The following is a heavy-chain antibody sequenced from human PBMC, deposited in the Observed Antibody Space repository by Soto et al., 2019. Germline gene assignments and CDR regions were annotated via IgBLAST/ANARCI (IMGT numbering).Heavy chain of an antibody. D-gene: IGHD3-22*01. CDR3: ARDPYYDSSGYYRALDYYYGMDV. Sequence: GASVKVSCKASGYTFTSYGISWVRQAPGQGLEWMGWISAYNGNTNYAQKLQGRVTMTTDTSTSTAYMELRSLRSDDTAVYYCARDPYYDSSGYYRALDYYYGMDVWG. CDR1: GYTFTSYG. V-gene: IGHV1-18*04. CDR2: ISAYNGNT. J-gene: IGHJ6*02.